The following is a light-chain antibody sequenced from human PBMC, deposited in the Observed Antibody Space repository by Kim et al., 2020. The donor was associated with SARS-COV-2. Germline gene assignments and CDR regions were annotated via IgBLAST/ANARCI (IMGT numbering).Light chain of an antibody. CDR1: QGISCY. V-gene: IGKV1-8*01. CDR3: QQYYSYPPLT. J-gene: IGKJ4*01. CDR2: SAS. Sequence: STGDRVTIACRASQGISCYLAWYQQKPGKAPKLLIYSASTLQSGVPSRFSGSGSGTDFTLTISCLQSEDFATYYCQQYYSYPPLTFGGGTKVDIK.